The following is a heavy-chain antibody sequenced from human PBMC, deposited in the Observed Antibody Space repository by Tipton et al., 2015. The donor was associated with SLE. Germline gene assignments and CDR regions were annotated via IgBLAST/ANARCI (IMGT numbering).Heavy chain of an antibody. D-gene: IGHD1-7*01. J-gene: IGHJ4*02. CDR3: ARGWDYLDQAGIDY. Sequence: GLVKPSETLSLTCTVSGGSISSSSYFWGWIRQPPGKGLEWIGSIYYSGSTYYNPSLKSRVTISVDTSKNQFSLKLSSVTAADTAVYYCARGWDYLDQAGIDYWGQGTLVTVSS. V-gene: IGHV4-39*07. CDR2: IYYSGST. CDR1: GGSISSSSYF.